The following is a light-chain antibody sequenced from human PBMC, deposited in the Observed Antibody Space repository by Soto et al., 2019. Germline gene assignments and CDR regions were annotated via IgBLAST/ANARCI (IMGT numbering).Light chain of an antibody. CDR3: MQGTHWPPVIT. CDR2: DVS. V-gene: IGKV2-30*02. Sequence: VMTQSPLSLPVPLGQPASISCRSSRSLILSDGNTYLNWYQQRPGQSPRPLIYDVSNRDPAVPDRFNGSGTGTDFTLRISRVEAEDVGLYYCMQGTHWPPVITFGPGTKVEI. J-gene: IGKJ3*01. CDR1: RSLILSDGNTY.